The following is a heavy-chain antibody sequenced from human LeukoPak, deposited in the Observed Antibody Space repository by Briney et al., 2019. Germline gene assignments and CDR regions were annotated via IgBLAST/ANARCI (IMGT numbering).Heavy chain of an antibody. J-gene: IGHJ4*02. D-gene: IGHD6-13*01. V-gene: IGHV3-21*01. Sequence: GGSLRPSCAASGFTFSTYRMNWVRQAPGKGLEWVSSISGSSSDISYGDSVKGRFTISRDNAKNSVYLQMNSLRAEDTAVYYCATGSSSSFDYWGQGTLVTVSA. CDR2: ISGSSSDI. CDR1: GFTFSTYR. CDR3: ATGSSSSFDY.